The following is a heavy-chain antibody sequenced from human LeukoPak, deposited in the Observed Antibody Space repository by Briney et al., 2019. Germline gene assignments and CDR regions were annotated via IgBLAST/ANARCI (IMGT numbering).Heavy chain of an antibody. Sequence: ASVKVSCKASGGTFSSYPISWVRQAPGQGLEWMGRIIPIFGTANYAQKFQGRVTITADKSTSTAYMELSSLRSEDTAVYYCASLYCSGGSCYSAWFDPWGQGTLVTVSS. D-gene: IGHD2-15*01. CDR3: ASLYCSGGSCYSAWFDP. CDR1: GGTFSSYP. CDR2: IIPIFGTA. V-gene: IGHV1-69*06. J-gene: IGHJ5*02.